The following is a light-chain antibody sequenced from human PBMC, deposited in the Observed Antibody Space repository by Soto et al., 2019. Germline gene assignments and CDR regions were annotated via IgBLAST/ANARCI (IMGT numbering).Light chain of an antibody. CDR2: GAS. CDR1: QSVSSY. CDR3: QQYNNWPPA. Sequence: EIVMTQSPTTLSVSPGERATLSCRASQSVSSYLAWYQQKPGQAPRLLIYGASTTATGIPARFSGSGSGTDFTLTISSLQSEDFAVYYCQQYNNWPPAFGQGTKVEIK. J-gene: IGKJ1*01. V-gene: IGKV3-15*01.